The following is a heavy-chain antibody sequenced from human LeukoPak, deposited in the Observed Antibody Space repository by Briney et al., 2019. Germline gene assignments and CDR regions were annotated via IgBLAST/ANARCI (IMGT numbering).Heavy chain of an antibody. CDR3: ARGPNYDILTGYYLQPVDY. D-gene: IGHD3-9*01. Sequence: PSETLSLTCTVSGGSISSGGYSWSWIRQHPGKGLEWIGYIYYSGSTYYNPSLKSRVTISVDTSKNQFSLKLSSVTAADTAVYYCARGPNYDILTGYYLQPVDYWGQGTLVTVSS. J-gene: IGHJ4*02. V-gene: IGHV4-31*03. CDR2: IYYSGST. CDR1: GGSISSGGYS.